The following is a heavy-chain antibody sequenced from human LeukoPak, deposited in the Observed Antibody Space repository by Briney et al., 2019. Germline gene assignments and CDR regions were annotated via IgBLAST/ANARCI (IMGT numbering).Heavy chain of an antibody. CDR1: GFTFSSYS. D-gene: IGHD6-13*01. CDR3: AKATAAGTGYYFDY. J-gene: IGHJ4*02. Sequence: TGGSLRLSCAASGFTFSSYSMTWVRQAPGKGLEWVSAISGSGGSTYYADSVKGRFTISRDNSKNTLYLQMNSLRAEDTAVYYCAKATAAGTGYYFDYWGQGTLVTVSS. CDR2: ISGSGGST. V-gene: IGHV3-23*01.